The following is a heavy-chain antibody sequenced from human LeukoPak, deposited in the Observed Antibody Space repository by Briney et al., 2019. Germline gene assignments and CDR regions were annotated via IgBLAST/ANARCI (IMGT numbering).Heavy chain of an antibody. J-gene: IGHJ6*02. V-gene: IGHV4-34*01. CDR2: INHSGST. CDR1: GGSFSGYY. Sequence: PSETLSLTGAVYGGSFSGYYCSWIRQPPGKGLEWIGEINHSGSTNYNPSLKSRVTISVDTSKNQFSLKLSSVTAADTAVYYCARVVVVYYYYYGMDVWGQGTTVTVSS. CDR3: ARVVVVYYYYYGMDV. D-gene: IGHD2-15*01.